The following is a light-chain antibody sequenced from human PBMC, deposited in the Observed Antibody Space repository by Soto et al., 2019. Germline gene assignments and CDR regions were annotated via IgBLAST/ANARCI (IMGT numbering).Light chain of an antibody. V-gene: IGLV2-14*01. J-gene: IGLJ3*02. CDR3: SSYTSSNSVV. Sequence: SALTQPASVSGSPGQSITISCTGTSSDVGDYNYVSWYQLHPGKAPKLMIYDVSSRPSGVSNRFSGSKFGTTASLTVSGLQAEDEAAYYCSSYTSSNSVVFGGGTKLTVL. CDR2: DVS. CDR1: SSDVGDYNY.